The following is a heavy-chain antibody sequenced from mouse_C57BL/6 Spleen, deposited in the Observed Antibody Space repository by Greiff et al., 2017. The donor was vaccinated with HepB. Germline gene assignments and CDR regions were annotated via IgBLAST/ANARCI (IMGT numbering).Heavy chain of an antibody. Sequence: QVQLQQSGPELVKPGASVKISCKASGYSFSSSWMNWVKQRPGKGLEWIGRIYPGDGDTNYNGKFKGKATLTADKSSSTAYMQLSSLTSEDSAVYFCARVSDYYGSSSYYYAMDYWGQGTSVTVSS. J-gene: IGHJ4*01. CDR1: GYSFSSSW. CDR3: ARVSDYYGSSSYYYAMDY. D-gene: IGHD1-1*01. CDR2: IYPGDGDT. V-gene: IGHV1-82*01.